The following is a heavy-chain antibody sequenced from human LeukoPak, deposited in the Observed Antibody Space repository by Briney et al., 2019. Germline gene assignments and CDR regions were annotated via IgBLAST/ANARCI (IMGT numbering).Heavy chain of an antibody. CDR1: GGSISSGGYY. CDR3: ASTAGYYDSSGYYPPPLDY. J-gene: IGHJ4*02. Sequence: KFSETLSLTCTVSGGSISSGGYYWSWIRQHPGKGLEWIGYIYYSGSTYYNPSLKSRVTISVDTSKNQFSLKLSSVTAADTAVYYCASTAGYYDSSGYYPPPLDYWGQGTLVTVSS. CDR2: IYYSGST. D-gene: IGHD3-22*01. V-gene: IGHV4-31*03.